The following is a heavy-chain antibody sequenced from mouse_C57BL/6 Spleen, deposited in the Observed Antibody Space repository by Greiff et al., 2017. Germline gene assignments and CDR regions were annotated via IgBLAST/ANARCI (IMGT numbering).Heavy chain of an antibody. V-gene: IGHV5-17*01. CDR1: GFTFSDYG. J-gene: IGHJ4*01. CDR3: AKGGRYYAMDD. CDR2: ISSGSSTI. Sequence: EVKLVESGGGLVKPGGSLKLSCAASGFTFSDYGMHWVRQAPEKGLEWVAYISSGSSTIYYADTVKGRFTISRDNAKNTLFLQMTSLRAEDTAMYYCAKGGRYYAMDDWGQGTSVTVSS.